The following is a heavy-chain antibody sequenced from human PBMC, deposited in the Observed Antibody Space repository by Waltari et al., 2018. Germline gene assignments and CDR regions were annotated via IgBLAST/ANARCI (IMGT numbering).Heavy chain of an antibody. J-gene: IGHJ4*02. Sequence: EVQLLESGGGLVQPGGSLRLSCAASGFPFSSYAMSWLRQAPGKGLEWVSAISGSGGSTYYADSVKGRFTISRDNSKNTLYLQMNSLRAEDTAVYYCAKDADYYGSGSSDYWGQGTLVTVSS. V-gene: IGHV3-23*01. CDR3: AKDADYYGSGSSDY. CDR2: ISGSGGST. CDR1: GFPFSSYA. D-gene: IGHD3-10*01.